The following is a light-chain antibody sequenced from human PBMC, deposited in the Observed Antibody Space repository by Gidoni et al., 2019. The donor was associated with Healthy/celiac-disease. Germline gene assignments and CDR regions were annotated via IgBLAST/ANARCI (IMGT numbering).Light chain of an antibody. CDR3: QSYDSSLSGWV. CDR2: NNN. J-gene: IGLJ3*02. Sequence: QSVLTQPPSVSGAPGQRVTISCTGSSSNIGAGYDLHWYQQLPGPAPKLLIYNNNTRPSGVPDRFSGSKSGTSASLVITGLQAEDEADYYCQSYDSSLSGWVFGGGTKLTVL. V-gene: IGLV1-40*01. CDR1: SSNIGAGYD.